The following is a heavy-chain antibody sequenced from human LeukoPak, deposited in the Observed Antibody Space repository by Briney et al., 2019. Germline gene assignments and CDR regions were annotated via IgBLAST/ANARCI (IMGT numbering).Heavy chain of an antibody. J-gene: IGHJ4*02. Sequence: PGGSLRLSCAASGFTFSSYSMNWVRQAPGKGLEWVSYISSSSSTIYYADPVKGRFTISRDNAKNSLYLQMNSLRAEDTAVYYCASLSQLRFLEWLSPFNDRDYWGQGTLVTVSS. CDR3: ASLSQLRFLEWLSPFNDRDY. D-gene: IGHD3-3*01. CDR1: GFTFSSYS. V-gene: IGHV3-48*01. CDR2: ISSSSSTI.